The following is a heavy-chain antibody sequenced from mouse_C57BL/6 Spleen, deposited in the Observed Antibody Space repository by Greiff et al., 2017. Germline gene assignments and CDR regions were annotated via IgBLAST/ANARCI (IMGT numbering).Heavy chain of an antibody. CDR1: GYTFTSYW. Sequence: QVQLQQPGAELVKPGASVKLSCKASGYTFTSYWMHWVKQRPGQGLEWIGMIHPNSGSTNYNEKFKSKATLTVDKSSSTAYMQLSSLTSEDSAVYYCARLPTVVGWNYWGQGTTLTVSS. V-gene: IGHV1-64*01. CDR2: IHPNSGST. CDR3: ARLPTVVGWNY. D-gene: IGHD1-1*01. J-gene: IGHJ2*01.